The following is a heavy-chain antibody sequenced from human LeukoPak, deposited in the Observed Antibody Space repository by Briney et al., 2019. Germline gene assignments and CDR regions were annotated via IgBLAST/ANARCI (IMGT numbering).Heavy chain of an antibody. Sequence: GGSLRLSCAASGFTVSSNYMSWVRQAPGKGLEWVSVIYSGGSTYYADSVKGRFTMSRDNSKNTLYLQMNSLRAEDTAVYFCAKTVSGSHSYQGGDYWGQGTLVTVST. CDR1: GFTVSSNY. CDR2: IYSGGST. J-gene: IGHJ4*02. V-gene: IGHV3-53*01. D-gene: IGHD3-16*02. CDR3: AKTVSGSHSYQGGDY.